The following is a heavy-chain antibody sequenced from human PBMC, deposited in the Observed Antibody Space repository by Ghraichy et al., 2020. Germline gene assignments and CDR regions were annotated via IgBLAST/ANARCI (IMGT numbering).Heavy chain of an antibody. J-gene: IGHJ4*02. CDR3: ARGDTYYYDSTGYDY. CDR2: ISSSSSTM. Sequence: GGSLRLSCAASGFTFSSYSMNWVRQAPGKGLEWVSYISSSSSTMYYADSVKGRFTISRDNAKNSLLLQMNSLRDEDTAVYYCARGDTYYYDSTGYDYWGQGTLVTVSS. D-gene: IGHD3-22*01. V-gene: IGHV3-48*02. CDR1: GFTFSSYS.